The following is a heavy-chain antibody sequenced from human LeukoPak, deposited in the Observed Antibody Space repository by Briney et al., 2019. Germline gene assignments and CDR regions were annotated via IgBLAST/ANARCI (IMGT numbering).Heavy chain of an antibody. D-gene: IGHD6-13*01. J-gene: IGHJ5*02. CDR1: GGSISTITYY. CDR2: ISYSGTT. Sequence: SETLSLTCTVSGGSISTITYYWGWVRQPPGKGLEWIGTISYSGTTYYSPSLKSRVTISLDTSKNQFSLKLSSVTAADTAVYYCARRLAAGHSWFDPWGQGTLVTVSS. CDR3: ARRLAAGHSWFDP. V-gene: IGHV4-39*07.